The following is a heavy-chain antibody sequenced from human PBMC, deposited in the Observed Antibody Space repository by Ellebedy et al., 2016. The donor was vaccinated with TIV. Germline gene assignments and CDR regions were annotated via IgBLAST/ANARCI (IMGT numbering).Heavy chain of an antibody. J-gene: IGHJ3*01. D-gene: IGHD2/OR15-2a*01. CDR3: VSSTSMDAFDL. CDR1: GGSLSDNY. CDR2: LYYTGST. Sequence: SETLSLTCAVSGGSLSDNYWTWIRQPLGKGLEWIGYLYYTGSTNYNPSLKSRVTISVNTPRNQFSLKVTSVTAADTAVYYCVSSTSMDAFDLWGQGTMVTVSS. V-gene: IGHV4-59*01.